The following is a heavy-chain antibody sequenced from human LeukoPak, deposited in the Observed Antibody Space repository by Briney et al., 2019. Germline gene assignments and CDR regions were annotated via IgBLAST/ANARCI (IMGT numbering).Heavy chain of an antibody. D-gene: IGHD1-26*01. CDR3: AKDLRSSADSKMGAADY. CDR1: GFTVSSNY. Sequence: GGSLRLSCAASGFTVSSNYMSWVRQAPGKGLEWVSVIYSGGSTYYADSVKGRFTISRDNSKNTLYLQMNSLRAEDTAVYYCAKDLRSSADSKMGAADYWGQGTLVTVSS. CDR2: IYSGGST. J-gene: IGHJ4*02. V-gene: IGHV3-53*05.